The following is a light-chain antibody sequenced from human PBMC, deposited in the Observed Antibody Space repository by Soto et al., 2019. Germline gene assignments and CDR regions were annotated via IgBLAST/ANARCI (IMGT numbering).Light chain of an antibody. CDR3: GTWDSSLCAYV. Sequence: VLTQPRSVCAYTGLEVTISCSGSSSNIGNNYVSWYQQLPGTAPKLLIYDNNKRPSGIPDRFSGSKSGTSATLGITGLQTGDEADYYCGTWDSSLCAYVFGTGTKVPVL. CDR1: SSNIGNNY. J-gene: IGLJ1*01. V-gene: IGLV1-51*01. CDR2: DNN.